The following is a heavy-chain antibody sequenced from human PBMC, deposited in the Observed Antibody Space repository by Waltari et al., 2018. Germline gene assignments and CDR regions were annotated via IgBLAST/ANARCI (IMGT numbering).Heavy chain of an antibody. J-gene: IGHJ6*03. CDR2: IYYSGST. CDR3: ARQSPGGYCSSTSCYSHYYYYYMDV. Sequence: QVQLQESGPGLVKPSETLSLTCTVSGGSISSYYWSWIRQPPGKGLEGIGYIYYSGSTNYNPSLKSRVTISVDTSKNQFSLKLSSVTAADTAVYYCARQSPGGYCSSTSCYSHYYYYYMDVWGKGTTVTISS. CDR1: GGSISSYY. V-gene: IGHV4-59*08. D-gene: IGHD2-2*01.